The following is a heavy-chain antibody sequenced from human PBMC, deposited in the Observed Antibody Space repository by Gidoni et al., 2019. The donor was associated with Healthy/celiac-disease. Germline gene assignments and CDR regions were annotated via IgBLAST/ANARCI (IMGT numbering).Heavy chain of an antibody. J-gene: IGHJ5*02. Sequence: EVQLVQSGAEVKKPGESLKISGKGSGYGFPRYWLGGVRQMPGKGLEWMGIIYPGDSDTRYSPSFQGQVTISADKSISTAYLQWSSLKASDTAMYYCARHSRYNWNVFGWFDPWGQGTLVTVSS. V-gene: IGHV5-51*01. CDR3: ARHSRYNWNVFGWFDP. D-gene: IGHD1-20*01. CDR2: IYPGDSDT. CDR1: GYGFPRYW.